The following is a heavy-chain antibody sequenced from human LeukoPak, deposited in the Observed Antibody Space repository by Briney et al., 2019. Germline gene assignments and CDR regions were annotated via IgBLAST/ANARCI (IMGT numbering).Heavy chain of an antibody. J-gene: IGHJ4*02. CDR3: VSAYGGLLDY. D-gene: IGHD3-16*01. Sequence: PGGSLRLSCAASGFTFSTYEMNWVRQVPGKGLEWVSYISGSGTTMYYADSVKGRFAISRDNTKNSMYLQMNSLRAEDTAVYYCVSAYGGLLDYWGQGTLVTVSS. CDR1: GFTFSTYE. V-gene: IGHV3-48*03. CDR2: ISGSGTTM.